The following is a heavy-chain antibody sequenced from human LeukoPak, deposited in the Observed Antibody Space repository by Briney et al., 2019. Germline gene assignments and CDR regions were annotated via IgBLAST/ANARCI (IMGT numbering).Heavy chain of an antibody. CDR3: ARARPIVGATTFDY. V-gene: IGHV4-59*01. J-gene: IGHJ4*02. Sequence: PSETLSLTCTVSGGSISSYYWSWIRQPPGKGLEWIGYIYYSGSTNYNPSLKSRVTISVDTSKNQFSLKLSSVTAADTAVYYCARARPIVGATTFDYWGQGTLVTVSS. D-gene: IGHD1-26*01. CDR2: IYYSGST. CDR1: GGSISSYY.